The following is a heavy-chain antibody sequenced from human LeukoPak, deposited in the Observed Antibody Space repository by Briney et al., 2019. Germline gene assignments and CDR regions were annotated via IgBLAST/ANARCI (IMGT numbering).Heavy chain of an antibody. CDR2: ISGSSSTI. J-gene: IGHJ4*02. D-gene: IGHD6-25*01. CDR1: GFTFSSYS. Sequence: PGGSLRLSCAASGFTFSSYSMNWVRQAPGKGLEWVSYISGSSSTIYYADSVRGRFTISRDNAKNSLYLQMNSLRAEDTAVYYCVREEAAALDYWGQGTLVTVSS. CDR3: VREEAAALDY. V-gene: IGHV3-48*01.